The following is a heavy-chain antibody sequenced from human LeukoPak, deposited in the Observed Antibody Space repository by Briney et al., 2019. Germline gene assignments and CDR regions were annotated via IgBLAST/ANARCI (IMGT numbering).Heavy chain of an antibody. CDR2: IYPGDSDT. CDR1: GYSFTTYW. D-gene: IGHD5-24*01. CDR3: ARREMATITPSDY. J-gene: IGHJ4*02. Sequence: GESLKISCKGSGYSFTTYWIGWVRQMPGKGLEWMGIIYPGDSDTRYSPSFQGQVTISADKSINIVYLQWSSLKASDTAMYYCARREMATITPSDYWGQGTLVTVSS. V-gene: IGHV5-51*01.